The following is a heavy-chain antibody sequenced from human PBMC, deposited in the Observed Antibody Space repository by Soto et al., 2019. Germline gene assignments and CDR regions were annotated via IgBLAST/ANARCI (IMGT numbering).Heavy chain of an antibody. J-gene: IGHJ6*03. V-gene: IGHV4-34*01. Sequence: QVQLQQWGAGLLKPSETLSLTCAVYGGSFSGYYWSWIRQPPGKGLEWIGEINHSGSTNYNPSLKSRVTISVDTSKNQFSLKLSSVTAADTAVYYCARTRLVISRHYYYMDVWGKGTTVTVSS. CDR1: GGSFSGYY. CDR3: ARTRLVISRHYYYMDV. CDR2: INHSGST. D-gene: IGHD3-9*01.